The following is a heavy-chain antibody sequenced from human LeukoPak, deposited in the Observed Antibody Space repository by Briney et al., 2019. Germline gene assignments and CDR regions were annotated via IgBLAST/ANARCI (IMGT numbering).Heavy chain of an antibody. V-gene: IGHV3-7*01. CDR3: ARAHYITMVRGGDWDY. CDR2: IKQDGSEK. CDR1: GFTFSSYW. Sequence: GSLRLSCAASGFTFSSYWMSWVRQAPGKGLEWVANIKQDGSEKYYVDSVKGRFTISRDNAKNSLYLQMNSLRAEDTAVYYCARAHYITMVRGGDWDYWGQGTLVTVSS. D-gene: IGHD3-10*01. J-gene: IGHJ4*02.